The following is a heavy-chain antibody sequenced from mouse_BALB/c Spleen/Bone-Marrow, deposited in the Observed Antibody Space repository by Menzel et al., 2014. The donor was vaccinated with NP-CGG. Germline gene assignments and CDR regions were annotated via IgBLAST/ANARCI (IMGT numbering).Heavy chain of an antibody. D-gene: IGHD1-1*01. V-gene: IGHV14-3*02. Sequence: EVQLQQSGAELVKPGASVKLSCTASGFNIKDTYMHWVKQRPEQGLEWIGRIDPANGNTKYDPKFQGKASITADTSSNTPYLQLSSVISEHTAVYYCASYVYGYYFDLGGQGTTLTVSS. CDR2: IDPANGNT. CDR1: GFNIKDTY. CDR3: ASYVYGYYFDL. J-gene: IGHJ2*01.